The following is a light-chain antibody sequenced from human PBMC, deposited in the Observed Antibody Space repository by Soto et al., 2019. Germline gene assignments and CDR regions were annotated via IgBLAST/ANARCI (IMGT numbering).Light chain of an antibody. CDR1: SSDVGSYNR. Sequence: QSALTQYPSVSGSPGQLVTISCTGTSSDVGSYNRVSWYQQPPGTAPKLIIYEVTNRPSGVPHRFSGSKSGDTASLTISGLQSEDEADYYCSSYTSSGTLVFGGGTKLTVL. CDR2: EVT. V-gene: IGLV2-18*02. CDR3: SSYTSSGTLV. J-gene: IGLJ2*01.